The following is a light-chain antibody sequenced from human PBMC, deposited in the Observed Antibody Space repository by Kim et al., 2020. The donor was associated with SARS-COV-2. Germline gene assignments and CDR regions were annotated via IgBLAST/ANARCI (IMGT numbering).Light chain of an antibody. J-gene: IGKJ4*01. CDR1: QAIGNH. Sequence: PSVGDSVTITRRASQAIGNHLAWYQQQPGTAPKRLIYGASSLQSGVPSRFSGSGSGTEFTLTISRLQPEDFTTYYCLYHNNHLLNFGGGTKVDIK. V-gene: IGKV1-17*01. CDR2: GAS. CDR3: LYHNNHLLN.